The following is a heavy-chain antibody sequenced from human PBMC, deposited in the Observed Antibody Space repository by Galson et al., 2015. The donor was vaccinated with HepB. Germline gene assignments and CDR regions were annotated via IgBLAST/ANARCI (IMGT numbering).Heavy chain of an antibody. J-gene: IGHJ4*02. CDR3: ARDGYSSGDGRASGFDC. CDR1: GFTFSSYG. Sequence: SLRLSCAASGFTFSSYGMHWVRQAPGKGLEWVAVIWYDGSNKYYADSVKGRFTISRDNSKNTLYLQMNSLRAEDTAVYYCARDGYSSGDGRASGFDCWGQGTLVTVSS. D-gene: IGHD6-19*01. CDR2: IWYDGSNK. V-gene: IGHV3-33*01.